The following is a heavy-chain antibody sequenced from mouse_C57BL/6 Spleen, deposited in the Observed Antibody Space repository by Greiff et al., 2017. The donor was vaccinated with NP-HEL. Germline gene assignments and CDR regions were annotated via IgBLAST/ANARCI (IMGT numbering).Heavy chain of an antibody. J-gene: IGHJ4*01. Sequence: VQLQQPGAELVMPGASVKLSCKASGYTFTSYWMHWVKQRPGQGLEWIGEIDPSDSYTNYNQKFKGKSTLTVDKSSSTAYMQLSSLTSEDSAVYYGARYRRGYYALDYWGQGTSVTVSS. V-gene: IGHV1-69*01. CDR2: IDPSDSYT. CDR1: GYTFTSYW. CDR3: ARYRRGYYALDY.